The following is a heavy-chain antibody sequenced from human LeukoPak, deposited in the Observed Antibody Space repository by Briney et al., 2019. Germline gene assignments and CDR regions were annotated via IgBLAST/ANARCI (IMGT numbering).Heavy chain of an antibody. D-gene: IGHD2-2*01. CDR3: ARGGVVVPAEVGTLIY. CDR2: IKQDGSEK. J-gene: IGHJ4*02. V-gene: IGHV3-7*04. CDR1: GFTFSSYW. Sequence: PGGSLRLSCAASGFTFSSYWMSWVRQAPGKGLEWVANIKQDGSEKYYVDSVKGRFTISRDNAKNSLYLQMNSLRAEDTAVYYYARGGVVVPAEVGTLIYWGQGTLVTVSS.